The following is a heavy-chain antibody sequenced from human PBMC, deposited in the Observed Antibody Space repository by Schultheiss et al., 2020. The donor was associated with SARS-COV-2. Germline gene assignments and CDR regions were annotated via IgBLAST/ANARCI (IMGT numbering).Heavy chain of an antibody. CDR3: ARAPPLIGPVVTATPYGMDV. CDR1: GGSISSGGYY. CDR2: IYYSGST. D-gene: IGHD2-21*02. Sequence: SETLSLTCAVSGGSISSGGYYWSWIRQPPGKGLEWIGYIYYSGSTNYNPSLKSRVTISVDTSKNQFSLKLSSVTAADTAVYYCARAPPLIGPVVTATPYGMDVWGQGTTVTVSS. J-gene: IGHJ6*02. V-gene: IGHV4-61*08.